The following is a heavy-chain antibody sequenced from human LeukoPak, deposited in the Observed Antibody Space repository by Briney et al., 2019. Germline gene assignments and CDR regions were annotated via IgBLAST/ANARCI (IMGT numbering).Heavy chain of an antibody. V-gene: IGHV1-18*01. CDR3: ARDLPYYYDSSGSMDY. J-gene: IGHJ4*02. D-gene: IGHD3-22*01. CDR1: GGTFSSYA. Sequence: GASVKVSCKASGGTFSSYAISWVRQAPGQGLEWMGWFNPNSGGTNYAQKFQGRVTMTTDTSTSTAYMELRSLRSDDTAVYYCARDLPYYYDSSGSMDYWGQGTLVTVSS. CDR2: FNPNSGGT.